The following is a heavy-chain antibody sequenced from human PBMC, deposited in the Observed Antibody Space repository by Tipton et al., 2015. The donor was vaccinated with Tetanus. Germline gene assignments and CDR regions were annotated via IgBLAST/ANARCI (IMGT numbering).Heavy chain of an antibody. J-gene: IGHJ4*02. D-gene: IGHD4-17*01. CDR1: GDSVSGNSAA. CDR3: ARSRGGDLDY. CDR2: TYYRSEWYY. Sequence: GLVKPSQTLSLTCAISGDSVSGNSAAWNWIRQSPSRGLEWLGRTYYRSEWYYDYAVSVKSRITINPDTSKNQLSLQLNSVTPDDSAVYYCARSRGGDLDYWGQGTLVTVSS. V-gene: IGHV6-1*01.